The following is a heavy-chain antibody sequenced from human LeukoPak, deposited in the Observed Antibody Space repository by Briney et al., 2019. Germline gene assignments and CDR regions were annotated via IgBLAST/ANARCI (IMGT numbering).Heavy chain of an antibody. CDR1: GGTFSSYA. D-gene: IGHD1-26*01. CDR3: ARPTRYPVSYGPFDY. Sequence: WASVKVSCKASGGTFSSYAISWVRQAPGQGLEWMGGIIPIFDTANYAQKFQGRVTITADESTSTAYMELSSLRSEDTAVYYCARPTRYPVSYGPFDYWGQGTLVTVSS. J-gene: IGHJ4*02. V-gene: IGHV1-69*13. CDR2: IIPIFDTA.